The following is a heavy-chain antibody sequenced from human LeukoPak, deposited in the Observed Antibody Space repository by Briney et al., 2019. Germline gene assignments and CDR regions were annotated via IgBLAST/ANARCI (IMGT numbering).Heavy chain of an antibody. Sequence: TSETLSLTCTVSGGSISSYYWSWIRQPPGKGLEWIGEINHSGSTNYNPSLKSRVTISVDTSKNQFSLKLSSVTAADTAVYYCASDTVFYDFWSGYYNMAAFDIWGQGTMVTVSS. CDR3: ASDTVFYDFWSGYYNMAAFDI. D-gene: IGHD3-3*01. CDR1: GGSISSYY. J-gene: IGHJ3*02. V-gene: IGHV4-34*01. CDR2: INHSGST.